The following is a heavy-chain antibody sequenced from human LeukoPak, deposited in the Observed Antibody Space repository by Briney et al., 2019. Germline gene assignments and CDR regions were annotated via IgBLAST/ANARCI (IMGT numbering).Heavy chain of an antibody. V-gene: IGHV4-31*03. CDR3: ARDHNPYGDAFDI. Sequence: SETLSLTCTVSGGSISSGGYYWSWIRQHPGKGLEWTGYIYYSGSTYYNPSLKSRVTISVDTSKNQFSLKLSSVTAADTAVYYCARDHNPYGDAFDIWGQGTMVTVSS. CDR1: GGSISSGGYY. D-gene: IGHD1-14*01. J-gene: IGHJ3*02. CDR2: IYYSGST.